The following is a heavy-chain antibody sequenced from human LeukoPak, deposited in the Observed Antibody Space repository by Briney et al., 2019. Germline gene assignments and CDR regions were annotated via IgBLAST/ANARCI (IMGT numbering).Heavy chain of an antibody. D-gene: IGHD3-10*02. CDR3: ARAFVTMFRDAFDI. CDR2: ISAYNGNT. J-gene: IGHJ3*02. Sequence: GASVKVSCKASGYTFTSYGIGWVRQAPGQGLEWMGWISAYNGNTNYAQKLQGRVTMTTDTSTSTAYMELRSLRSDDTAVYYCARAFVTMFRDAFDIWGQGTMVTVSS. CDR1: GYTFTSYG. V-gene: IGHV1-18*01.